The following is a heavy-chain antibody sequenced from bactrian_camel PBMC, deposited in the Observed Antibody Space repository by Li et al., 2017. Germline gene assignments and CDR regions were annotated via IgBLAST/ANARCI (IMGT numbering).Heavy chain of an antibody. CDR1: GYTYINYC. D-gene: IGHD3*01. CDR3: AAQRQWRDCNSGSWGRRDEYKY. V-gene: IGHV3S28*01. CDR2: ISTRGS. J-gene: IGHJ4*01. Sequence: QLVESGGGSVQTGGSLRLSCAVSGYTYINYCMGWFRQAPGKEREGVAAISTRGSYYADSVKGRFTISRDSAQNTLVLQMNSLKPEDTAMYYCAAQRQWRDCNSGSWGRRDEYKYWGQGTQVTVS.